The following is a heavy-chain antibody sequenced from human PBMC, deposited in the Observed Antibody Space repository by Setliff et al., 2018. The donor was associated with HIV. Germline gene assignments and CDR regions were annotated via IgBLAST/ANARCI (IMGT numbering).Heavy chain of an antibody. CDR3: ARSLLPSITVAGTIGY. J-gene: IGHJ4*02. D-gene: IGHD6-19*01. V-gene: IGHV4-61*09. CDR2: IHTSGNA. CDR1: GCSISSGTYF. Sequence: SETLSLTCTVSGCSISSGTYFWSWIRQPAGKGLEWIGHIHTSGNANYNPSLNSRVTISVDTSNNHFSLKLSSVTAADTAVYYCARSLLPSITVAGTIGYWGQGSLVTVSS.